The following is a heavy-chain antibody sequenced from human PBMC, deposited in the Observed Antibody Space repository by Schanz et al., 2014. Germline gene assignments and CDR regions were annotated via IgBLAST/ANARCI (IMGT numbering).Heavy chain of an antibody. D-gene: IGHD6-13*01. CDR3: ARSGSSNWYFFDY. CDR2: ISPYTGNT. J-gene: IGHJ4*02. Sequence: QVQLEQSGAEVKKPGASVKVSCKTSGYAFSDYGITWVRQAPGQGLQWMGWISPYTGNTNYAQTLQGRITLTTDTATSTAYMELRSLRSDDTALYYCARSGSSNWYFFDYWGQGTLVTVSS. CDR1: GYAFSDYG. V-gene: IGHV1-18*01.